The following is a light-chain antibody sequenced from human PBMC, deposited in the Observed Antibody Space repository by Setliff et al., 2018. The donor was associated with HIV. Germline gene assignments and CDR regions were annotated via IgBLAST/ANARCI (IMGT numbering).Light chain of an antibody. J-gene: IGLJ3*02. CDR2: EVS. Sequence: QSALTQPASVSGSHGQSITISCTGTSSDVGGYNYVYWYQQHPGKAPKLMIYEVSNRPSGVSNRFSGSKSDNTASLTISGLQAEDEADYYCSSYTRSSTLGVFGGGTKVTVL. V-gene: IGLV2-14*01. CDR1: SSDVGGYNY. CDR3: SSYTRSSTLGV.